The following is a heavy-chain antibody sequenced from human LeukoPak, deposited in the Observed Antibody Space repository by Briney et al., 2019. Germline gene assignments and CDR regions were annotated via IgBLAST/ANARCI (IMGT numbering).Heavy chain of an antibody. D-gene: IGHD3-10*01. CDR3: ASQGMVRGVTIDY. CDR2: INPNSGGT. V-gene: IGHV1-2*02. J-gene: IGHJ4*02. Sequence: ASVKVSCKASGYTFTGYYMHWARQAPGQGLEWMGWINPNSGGTNYAQKFQGRVTMTRDTSISTAYMELSRLRSDDTAVHYCASQGMVRGVTIDYWGQGTLVTVSS. CDR1: GYTFTGYY.